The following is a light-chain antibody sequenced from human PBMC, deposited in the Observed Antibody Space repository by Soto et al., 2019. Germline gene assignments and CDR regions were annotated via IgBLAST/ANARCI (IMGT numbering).Light chain of an antibody. CDR3: QQYNNWPHT. CDR2: DAS. CDR1: QNVGYH. J-gene: IGKJ2*01. V-gene: IGKV3-11*01. Sequence: EIVLTQSPATLSLSPGERATLSCRASQNVGYHLAWYQQKPGQAPRLLIYDASNRATGIPARFSGSGSGTDFTLAISSLEPEDFAVYYCQQYNNWPHTFGQGTKLEIK.